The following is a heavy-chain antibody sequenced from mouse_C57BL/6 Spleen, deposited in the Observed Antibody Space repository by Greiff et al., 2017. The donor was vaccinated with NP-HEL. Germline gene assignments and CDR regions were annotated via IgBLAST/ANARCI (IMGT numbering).Heavy chain of an antibody. CDR2: IDPEDGDT. CDR1: GFNIKDYY. Sequence: VQLKQSGAELVRPGASVKLSCTASGFNIKDYYMHWVKQRPEQGLEWIGRIDPEDGDTEYAPKFQGKATMTADTSSNTAYLQLSSLTSEYTAVYYCTTDYYGSSYWYFDVWGTGTTGTVSS. CDR3: TTDYYGSSYWYFDV. V-gene: IGHV14-1*01. D-gene: IGHD1-1*01. J-gene: IGHJ1*03.